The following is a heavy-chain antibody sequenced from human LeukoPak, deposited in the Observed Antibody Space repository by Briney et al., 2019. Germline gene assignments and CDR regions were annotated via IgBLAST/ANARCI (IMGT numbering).Heavy chain of an antibody. CDR1: GGSISSYS. J-gene: IGHJ4*02. D-gene: IGHD6-19*01. Sequence: SETLSLTCTVSGGSISSYSRSWIRQPAGKGLEWIGHIYTSGSTKYNPSLRSRVTMSVDTSKNQFPLKLSSVTAADTAVYYCARDRSGWYGSEYWGQGTLVTVSS. CDR3: ARDRSGWYGSEY. V-gene: IGHV4-4*07. CDR2: IYTSGST.